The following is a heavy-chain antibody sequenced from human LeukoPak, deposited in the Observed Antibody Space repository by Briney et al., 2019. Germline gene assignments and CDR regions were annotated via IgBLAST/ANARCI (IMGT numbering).Heavy chain of an antibody. CDR1: GGSISGYY. J-gene: IGHJ4*02. V-gene: IGHV4-59*01. Sequence: ASETLSLTCTVSGGSISGYYWNWIRQPPGKGLEWIGHIYYSGSTNYNPSLKSRVTISVDTSKTQFSLKLSSVTAADTAVYYCARAWGFFDYWDQGTLVTVSS. D-gene: IGHD7-27*01. CDR3: ARAWGFFDY. CDR2: IYYSGST.